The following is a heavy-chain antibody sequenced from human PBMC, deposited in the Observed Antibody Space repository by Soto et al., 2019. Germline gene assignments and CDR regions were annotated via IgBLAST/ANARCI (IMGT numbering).Heavy chain of an antibody. D-gene: IGHD4-17*01. CDR1: GYTFTSYA. Sequence: ASVKVSCKASGYTFTSYAMHWVRQAPGQRLEWMGWINAGNGNTKYSQKFQGRVTITRDTSASTAYMELRSLRSDDTAVYYCARDEDYGDYGYYYWGQGTLVTVSS. CDR3: ARDEDYGDYGYYY. V-gene: IGHV1-3*01. J-gene: IGHJ4*02. CDR2: INAGNGNT.